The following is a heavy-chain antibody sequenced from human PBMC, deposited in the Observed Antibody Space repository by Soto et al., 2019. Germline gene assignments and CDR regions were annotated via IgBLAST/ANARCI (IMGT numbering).Heavy chain of an antibody. CDR2: IYHSRST. J-gene: IGHJ4*02. D-gene: IGHD6-19*01. CDR3: ARAGGLGAVAVDY. V-gene: IGHV4-30-2*01. CDR1: GGSISSGGYS. Sequence: QLQLQESGSGLVKPSQTLSLTCAVSGGSISSGGYSWSWIRQPPGKGLEWIGYIYHSRSTYYNPSIKSRVTISVDRSKIQISPKLSSVTAADTAVYYCARAGGLGAVAVDYWGQGTLVTVSS.